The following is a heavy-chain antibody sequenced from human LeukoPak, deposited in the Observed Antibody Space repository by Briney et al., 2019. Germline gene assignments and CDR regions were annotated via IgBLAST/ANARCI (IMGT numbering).Heavy chain of an antibody. D-gene: IGHD6-13*01. V-gene: IGHV3-11*04. CDR1: RFTFSDFY. CDR2: ISNSGTTI. J-gene: IGHJ6*03. CDR3: ARAKFERSSIAAAVRGKIPYYYYYYMDV. Sequence: KPGGSLRLSCAASRFTFSDFYMSWIRQAPGKGLEWISYISNSGTTIYYADSVKGRFTISRDNAKNSLYLQMNSLRAEDTAVYYCARAKFERSSIAAAVRGKIPYYYYYYMDVWGKGTTVTVSS.